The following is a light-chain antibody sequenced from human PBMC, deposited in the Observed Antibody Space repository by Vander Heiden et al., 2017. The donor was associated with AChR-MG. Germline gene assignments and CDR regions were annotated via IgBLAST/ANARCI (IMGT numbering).Light chain of an antibody. Sequence: QPVLTQPPPVPGAPGQRVIISCTGRSSNIGAGYDVPWYQQLPGTAPNLLIYGNSNRPSGVPDRFSGSKSGTSASLAITGLQAEDEADYYCQSYDSSRSSLVFGGGTKLTVL. CDR2: GNS. J-gene: IGLJ2*01. CDR1: SSNIGAGYD. V-gene: IGLV1-40*01. CDR3: QSYDSSRSSLV.